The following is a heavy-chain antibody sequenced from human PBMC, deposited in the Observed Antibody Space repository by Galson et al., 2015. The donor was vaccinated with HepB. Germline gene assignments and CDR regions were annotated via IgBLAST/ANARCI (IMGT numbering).Heavy chain of an antibody. CDR2: IWHDGSNK. J-gene: IGHJ4*02. CDR3: ARLGLTIFGVTGTPNYYFDY. V-gene: IGHV3-33*01. Sequence: SLRLSCAASGFTFSNYGMQWVRQAPGKGLELVAVIWHDGSNKYYADSVEGRFTISRDNSKDTLYLQMSSLRAEDTAVYYCARLGLTIFGVTGTPNYYFDYWGQGTLLTVS. D-gene: IGHD3-3*01. CDR1: GFTFSNYG.